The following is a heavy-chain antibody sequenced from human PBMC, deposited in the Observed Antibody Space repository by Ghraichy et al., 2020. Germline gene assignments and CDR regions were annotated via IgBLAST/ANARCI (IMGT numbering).Heavy chain of an antibody. CDR2: IYTSGTT. D-gene: IGHD2-8*01. Sequence: SETLSLTCTVSGGSGGSVSSGDFHWSWIRQPAGKGLECIGRIYTSGTTYYNSSLKSRVTISVDTSKNQFSLKLSSVTAADTAVYYCARLNGPFMVFDFWGQGTMVTVSS. J-gene: IGHJ3*01. CDR3: ARLNGPFMVFDF. V-gene: IGHV4-61*02. CDR1: GGSGGSVSSGDFH.